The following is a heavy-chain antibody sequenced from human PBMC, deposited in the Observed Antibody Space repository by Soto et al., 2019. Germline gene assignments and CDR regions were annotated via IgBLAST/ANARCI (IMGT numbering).Heavy chain of an antibody. J-gene: IGHJ4*02. CDR2: IKQDGSEK. V-gene: IGHV3-7*04. D-gene: IGHD1-26*01. CDR3: ARGYIVGDY. CDR1: GFTFSSYW. Sequence: EVQLVESGGGLVQPGGSLRLSCAASGFTFSSYWMSWVRQAPGKGLEWVSNIKQDGSEKYYVDSVKGRFTISRDNAQISLYLQMNSLRAEDTAVYYCARGYIVGDYWGQGSLVTVSA.